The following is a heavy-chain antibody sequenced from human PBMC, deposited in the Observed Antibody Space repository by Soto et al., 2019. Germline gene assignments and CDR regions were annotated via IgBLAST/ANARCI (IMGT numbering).Heavy chain of an antibody. J-gene: IGHJ6*02. CDR2: IWYDGSNK. D-gene: IGHD5-18*01. V-gene: IGHV3-33*01. Sequence: SLRLSCAASGFTFSSYGMHWVRQAPGKGLEWVAVIWYDGSNKYYADSVKGRFTISRDNSKNTLYLQMNSLRAEDTAVYYCARVKGIQLWLPYYYYGMDVWGQGATVTVSS. CDR1: GFTFSSYG. CDR3: ARVKGIQLWLPYYYYGMDV.